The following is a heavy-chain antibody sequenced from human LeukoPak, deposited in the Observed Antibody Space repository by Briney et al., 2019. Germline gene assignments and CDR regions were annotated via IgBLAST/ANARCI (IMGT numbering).Heavy chain of an antibody. Sequence: SETLSLTCTVSSDSISSYYWSWIRQPPGKGLEWIGEINHSGSTNYNPSLKSRVTISVDTSKNQFSLKLSSVTAADTAVYYCARGRTRFAFDIWGQGTMVTVSS. V-gene: IGHV4-34*01. CDR1: SDSISSYY. J-gene: IGHJ3*02. CDR3: ARGRTRFAFDI. CDR2: INHSGST. D-gene: IGHD2-8*01.